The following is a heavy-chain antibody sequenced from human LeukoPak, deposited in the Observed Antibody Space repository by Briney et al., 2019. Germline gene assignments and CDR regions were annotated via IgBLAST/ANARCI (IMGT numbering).Heavy chain of an antibody. Sequence: ASVKVSCKASGYTFTGYYMHWVRQAPGQGLEWMGWINTNTGNPTYAQGFTGRFVFSLDTSVSTAYLQISSLKAEDTAVYYCARGPYCYGSETPAPFDYWGQGTLVTVSS. V-gene: IGHV7-4-1*02. CDR3: ARGPYCYGSETPAPFDY. D-gene: IGHD3-10*01. J-gene: IGHJ4*02. CDR2: INTNTGNP. CDR1: GYTFTGYY.